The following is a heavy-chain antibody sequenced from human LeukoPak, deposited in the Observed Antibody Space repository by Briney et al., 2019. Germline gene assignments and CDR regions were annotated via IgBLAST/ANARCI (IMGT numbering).Heavy chain of an antibody. J-gene: IGHJ4*02. CDR3: ARHENLRYFDWFPIDY. D-gene: IGHD3-9*01. V-gene: IGHV4-39*01. Sequence: SETVSLTCTVSGGSISSSSYYWGWIRQPPGKGLEWIGSIYYSGSTYYNPSLKSRVTISVDTSKNQFSLKLSSVTAADTAVYYCARHENLRYFDWFPIDYWGQGTLVTVSS. CDR2: IYYSGST. CDR1: GGSISSSSYY.